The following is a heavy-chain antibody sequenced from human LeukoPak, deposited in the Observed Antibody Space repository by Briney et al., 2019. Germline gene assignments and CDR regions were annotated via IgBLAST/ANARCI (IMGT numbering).Heavy chain of an antibody. D-gene: IGHD3-10*01. CDR1: GYTFTSYG. CDR3: AGTMVRGIYNYYYYMDV. J-gene: IGHJ6*03. CDR2: ISAYNGNT. V-gene: IGHV1-18*01. Sequence: ASVKVSCKASGYTFTSYGISWVRQAPGQGLEWMGWISAYNGNTNYAQKFQGRVTITADKSTSTAYMELSSLRSEDTAVYYCAGTMVRGIYNYYYYMDVWGKGTTVTVSS.